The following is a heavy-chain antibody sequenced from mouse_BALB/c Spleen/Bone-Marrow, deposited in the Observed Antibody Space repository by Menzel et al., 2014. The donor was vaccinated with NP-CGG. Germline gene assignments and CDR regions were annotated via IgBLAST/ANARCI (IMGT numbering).Heavy chain of an antibody. Sequence: EVQRVESGGGLVQPGGSLKLSCAASGFDFSGYWMSWVRQAPGKGLEWIGEINPDSSTINYTSSLKDKFIISRDNAKNTLYLQMSKVRSEDTALYYCARLNYYGSLFVWGAGTTVTVSS. CDR2: INPDSSTI. CDR3: ARLNYYGSLFV. CDR1: GFDFSGYW. J-gene: IGHJ1*01. D-gene: IGHD1-1*01. V-gene: IGHV4-1*02.